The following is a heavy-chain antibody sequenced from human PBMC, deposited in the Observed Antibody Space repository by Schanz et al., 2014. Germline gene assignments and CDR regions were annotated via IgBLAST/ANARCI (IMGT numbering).Heavy chain of an antibody. V-gene: IGHV3-30*02. CDR3: AKGFGGYDLVLDY. J-gene: IGHJ4*02. D-gene: IGHD5-12*01. CDR1: GFTFSNFG. CDR2: IRYDGSNQ. Sequence: QVQLVESGGGVVQPGRSLRLSCAASGFTFSNFGLHWVRQAPGKGLNWVAFIRYDGSNQYYADSVKGRFTISRDNSKNTLSLQMNSLRAEDTAVYYCAKGFGGYDLVLDYWGPGNLVTVSS.